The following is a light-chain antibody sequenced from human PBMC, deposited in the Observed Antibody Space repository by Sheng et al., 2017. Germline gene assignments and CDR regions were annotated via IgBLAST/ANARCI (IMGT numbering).Light chain of an antibody. V-gene: IGKV3-11*01. CDR3: QQRGTWPLT. CDR2: DAS. CDR1: QSVSSY. J-gene: IGKJ4*01. Sequence: IVLTQSPATLSLSPGERATLSCRASQSVSSYLAWYQQKPGQAPRLLIYDASNRATGIPARFSGSGSGTDFTLTISGLEPEDCAVYYCQQRGTWPLTFGGGTRVEI.